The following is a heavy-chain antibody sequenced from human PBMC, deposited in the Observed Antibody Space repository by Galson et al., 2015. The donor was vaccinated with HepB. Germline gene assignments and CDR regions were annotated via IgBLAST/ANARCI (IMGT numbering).Heavy chain of an antibody. J-gene: IGHJ1*01. CDR1: GYTFTSYG. CDR3: ARTVPYYGSGWQYFQH. Sequence: SVKVSCKASGYTFTSYGTSWVRQAPGQGLEWMGWISAYNGNTNYAQKLQGRVTMTTDTSTSTAYMELRSLRSDDTAVYYCARTVPYYGSGWQYFQHWGQGTLVTVSS. D-gene: IGHD3-10*01. V-gene: IGHV1-18*01. CDR2: ISAYNGNT.